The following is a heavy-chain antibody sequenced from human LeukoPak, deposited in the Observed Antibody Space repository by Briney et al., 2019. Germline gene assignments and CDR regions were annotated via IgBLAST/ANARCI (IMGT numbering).Heavy chain of an antibody. V-gene: IGHV3-30*02. J-gene: IGHJ5*02. D-gene: IGHD6-19*01. Sequence: GGSLRLSCAASGFTFSSYVMHWVRQAPGKGLEWVASIRHDGKNKFYADSVKGRFTISRDNSKNTLYLQMNSLRAEDTAVYYCAKGGAFEQWLVIGWFDPWGQGTLVTVSS. CDR1: GFTFSSYV. CDR3: AKGGAFEQWLVIGWFDP. CDR2: IRHDGKNK.